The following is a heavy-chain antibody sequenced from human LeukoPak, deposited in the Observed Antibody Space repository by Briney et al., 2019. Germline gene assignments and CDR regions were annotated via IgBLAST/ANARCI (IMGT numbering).Heavy chain of an antibody. CDR2: TSHSGTT. CDR3: ARGTPGSSWYTSLWFDP. V-gene: IGHV4-30-4*01. CDR1: GGSISSGDYY. J-gene: IGHJ5*02. D-gene: IGHD6-13*01. Sequence: PSETLSLTCTVSGGSISSGDYYWSWIRQSPGKGLEWIGYTSHSGTTYYNPSLESRVTISVDTSKNQFSLKLSSVTAADTAVYYCARGTPGSSWYTSLWFDPWGQGTLVTVSS.